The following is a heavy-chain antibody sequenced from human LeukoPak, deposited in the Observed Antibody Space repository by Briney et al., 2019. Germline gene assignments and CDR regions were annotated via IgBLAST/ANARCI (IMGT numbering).Heavy chain of an antibody. CDR2: IYSSGST. V-gene: IGHV4-4*07. J-gene: IGHJ4*02. D-gene: IGHD2-2*01. CDR3: ARGRASDCSNSSCRRGFDY. CDR1: GGSISSYY. Sequence: ASETLSLTCTVSGGSISSYYWSWIRQPAGKGLEWIGRIYSSGSTNYNPSLKSRVTMSVDTSKNQFSLKLSSVTAADTAVYYCARGRASDCSNSSCRRGFDYWGQGTLVTASS.